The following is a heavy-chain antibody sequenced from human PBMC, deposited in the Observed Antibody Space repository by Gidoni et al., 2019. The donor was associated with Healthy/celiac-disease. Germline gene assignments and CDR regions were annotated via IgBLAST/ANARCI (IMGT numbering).Heavy chain of an antibody. J-gene: IGHJ4*02. CDR3: ATSGSGVAFDY. V-gene: IGHV5-51*01. Sequence: EVQLVQSGAEVEKRGEAVQISGKGAGYSVTSYWIGWVRQMPGKGLECMGIIYPGASDTRYRPSFQGQVTISADKSIRTAYLQWSSLKASDTAMYYCATSGSGVAFDYWGQGTLVTVSS. CDR2: IYPGASDT. D-gene: IGHD2-15*01. CDR1: GYSVTSYW.